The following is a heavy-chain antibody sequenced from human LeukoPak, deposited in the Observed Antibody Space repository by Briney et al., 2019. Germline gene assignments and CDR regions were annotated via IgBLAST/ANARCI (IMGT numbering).Heavy chain of an antibody. J-gene: IGHJ4*02. Sequence: PSETLSLTCTVSADSLSSGGHSWAWIRQFPGKGLEWVGSIFYSGSTYYNPSLKSRLTISIDTSKNQFSLKLSSMTAADTAVYYCARASGYLGYWGQGTLVTVSS. D-gene: IGHD2-15*01. V-gene: IGHV4-39*01. CDR1: ADSLSSGGHS. CDR3: ARASGYLGY. CDR2: IFYSGST.